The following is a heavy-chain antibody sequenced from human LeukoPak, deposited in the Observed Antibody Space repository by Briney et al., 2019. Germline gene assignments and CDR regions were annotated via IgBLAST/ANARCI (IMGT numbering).Heavy chain of an antibody. V-gene: IGHV3-33*01. D-gene: IGHD3-3*01. CDR2: IWYDGSNK. CDR1: GFTFSNYG. Sequence: GGSLRLSCAASGFTFSNYGIHWVRQAPGKGLEWVAVIWYDGSNKYYADSVKGRFTISRDNSKNTLYLQMNRLRAEDTAVYYCARRFRTHYFDYWGQETLVTVSS. J-gene: IGHJ4*02. CDR3: ARRFRTHYFDY.